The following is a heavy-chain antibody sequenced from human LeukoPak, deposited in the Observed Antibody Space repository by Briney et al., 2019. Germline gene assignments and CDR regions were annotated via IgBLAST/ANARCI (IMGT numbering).Heavy chain of an antibody. J-gene: IGHJ4*02. V-gene: IGHV1-2*02. CDR3: FSAVSRGNFDS. D-gene: IGHD3-22*01. CDR1: GLSFTGYF. Sequence: SVTVSRTASGLSFTGYFIQWLRQAPGPGLEWMGWINPYSGDTNYARKLQGRVTMTRDTSIGTAFMEVSGITCDATSVYYLFSAVSRGNFDSWGQGTLVTVSS. CDR2: INPYSGDT.